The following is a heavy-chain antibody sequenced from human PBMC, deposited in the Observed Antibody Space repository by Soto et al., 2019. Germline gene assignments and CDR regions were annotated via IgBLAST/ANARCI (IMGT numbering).Heavy chain of an antibody. J-gene: IGHJ2*01. D-gene: IGHD5-12*01. CDR1: GGTYSSYP. CDR2: FTPALGTA. V-gene: IGHV1-69*06. CDR3: AREWGDGYGWEGYWLLDL. Sequence: QAQLVQSGAEMKQPGSSVKVSCKASGGTYSSYPINWVRQAPGHGLEWLGSFTPALGTANYPKKFQDRLTITADTSASTTYLELRSLRSEETGLYYCAREWGDGYGWEGYWLLDLGGRGTLVTVS.